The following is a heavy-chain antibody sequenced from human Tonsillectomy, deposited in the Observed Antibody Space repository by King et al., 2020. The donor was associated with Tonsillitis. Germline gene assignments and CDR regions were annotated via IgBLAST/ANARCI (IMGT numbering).Heavy chain of an antibody. V-gene: IGHV3-73*02. CDR1: GFTFCGSV. J-gene: IGHJ4*02. CDR2: IRTKANSYAT. Sequence: VQLQESGGGLVQPGGSLKLSCAASGFTFCGSVIHWVRQASGKGLEWVGRIRTKANSYATAYIASVKGRFTISRDDSKNTAYLQMSSLKTEDTAVYYCTNQDDYWGQGTLVTVSS. CDR3: TNQDDY.